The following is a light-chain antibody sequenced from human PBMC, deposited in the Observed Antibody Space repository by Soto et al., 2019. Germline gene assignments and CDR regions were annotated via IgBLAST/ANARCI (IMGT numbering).Light chain of an antibody. V-gene: IGKV1-33*01. CDR3: QQYAYLIT. CDR1: QDISDF. CDR2: DSS. J-gene: IGKJ4*01. Sequence: DIQMTPSPSSLSASVGDRITITCQASQDISDFLNWYQQRPGKPPKLLIYDSSNVEGGVPSRFSGSGSGTPFTVTISSLPPEDIATYYCQQYAYLITFGGGTKIEIK.